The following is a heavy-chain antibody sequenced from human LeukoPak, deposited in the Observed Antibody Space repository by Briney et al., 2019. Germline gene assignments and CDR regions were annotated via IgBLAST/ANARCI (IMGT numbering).Heavy chain of an antibody. CDR2: ISSSSSTI. D-gene: IGHD3-10*01. J-gene: IGHJ4*02. CDR3: ARDQGGYGSGSYY. V-gene: IGHV3-48*04. Sequence: GGSLRLSCAASGFTFSRYWMSWVRQAPGKGLEWVSYISSSSSTIYYADSVKGRFTISRDNVKNSLYLQMNSLRAEDTAVYYCARDQGGYGSGSYYWGQGTLVTVSS. CDR1: GFTFSRYW.